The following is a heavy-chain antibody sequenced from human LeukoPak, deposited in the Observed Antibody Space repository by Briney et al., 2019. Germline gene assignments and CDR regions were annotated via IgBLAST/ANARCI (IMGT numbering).Heavy chain of an antibody. CDR3: ARSVYYDSSGHYYRYFDY. J-gene: IGHJ4*02. V-gene: IGHV4-39*01. CDR1: AGSVTNSNYY. D-gene: IGHD3-22*01. CDR2: MYYIGST. Sequence: SETLSLTCTVSAGSVTNSNYYWGWLRQPPGKGLEWIGSMYYIGSTYYSPSLKSLVTISVDTSKNQFSLRLSSVTAADTAVYYCARSVYYDSSGHYYRYFDYWGQGTLVTVSS.